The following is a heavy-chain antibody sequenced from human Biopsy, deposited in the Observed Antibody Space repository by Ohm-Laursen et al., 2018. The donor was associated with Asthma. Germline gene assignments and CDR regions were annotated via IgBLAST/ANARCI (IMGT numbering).Heavy chain of an antibody. CDR1: GFTFSAYA. Sequence: SLRLSCAASGFTFSAYAMYWVRQGPGKGLEWVALVSSDGHNKYYEDSVKGRFTISRDNSRNRLYLQINGLTVEDSAVYFCARQSGQDYGDSSGFDIWGQGTKVAVSS. D-gene: IGHD3-22*01. CDR3: ARQSGQDYGDSSGFDI. J-gene: IGHJ3*02. V-gene: IGHV3-30*03. CDR2: VSSDGHNK.